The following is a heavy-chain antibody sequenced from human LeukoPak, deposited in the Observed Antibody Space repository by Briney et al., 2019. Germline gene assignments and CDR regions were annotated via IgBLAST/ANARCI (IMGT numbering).Heavy chain of an antibody. CDR2: ISSSSSYI. V-gene: IGHV3-21*04. CDR1: GFTFSSYS. Sequence: GGSLRLSCAASGFTFSSYSMNWVRQAPGKGLEWVSSISSSSSYIYYADSVKGRFTISRDNAKNSLYLQMNSLRSEDTAVYYCARDSYYDSSGYYYLDIWGQGTMVTVSS. D-gene: IGHD3-22*01. J-gene: IGHJ3*02. CDR3: ARDSYYDSSGYYYLDI.